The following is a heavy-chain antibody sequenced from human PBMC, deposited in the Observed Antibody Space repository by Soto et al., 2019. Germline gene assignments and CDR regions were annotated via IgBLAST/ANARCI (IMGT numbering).Heavy chain of an antibody. D-gene: IGHD2-15*01. V-gene: IGHV1-69*01. CDR3: ARDYGHDCSGGNCYFYF. Sequence: VQLVQSGAEVKKPGSSVKVSCKASGGTFSRHAINWVRQAPGHGLQWMGGIVPLFGTANYAQKFQGRVTITADESTSTAHMELRSLRSEDTAVYYCARDYGHDCSGGNCYFYFWGQGTLVTVSS. CDR1: GGTFSRHA. J-gene: IGHJ4*02. CDR2: IVPLFGTA.